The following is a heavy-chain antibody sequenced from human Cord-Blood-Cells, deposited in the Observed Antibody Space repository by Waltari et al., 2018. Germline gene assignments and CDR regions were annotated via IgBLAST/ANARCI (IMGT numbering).Heavy chain of an antibody. CDR3: ARGADYSGYDYSYDY. D-gene: IGHD5-12*01. Sequence: EVQLVETGGGLIQPGGSLRLPCAASGFTVSSNYMSWVRQAPGKGLEWVSVIYSGGSTYYADSVKGRFTISRDNSKNTLYLQMNSLRAEDTAVYYCARGADYSGYDYSYDYWGQGTLVTVSS. V-gene: IGHV3-53*02. J-gene: IGHJ4*02. CDR2: IYSGGST. CDR1: GFTVSSNY.